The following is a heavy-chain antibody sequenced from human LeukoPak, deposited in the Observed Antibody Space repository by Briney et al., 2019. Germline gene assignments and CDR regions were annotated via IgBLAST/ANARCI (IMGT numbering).Heavy chain of an antibody. CDR3: ARGLPPPYCSGGSCYPYYFDY. CDR2: INHSGST. D-gene: IGHD2-15*01. Sequence: PGGSLRLSCAASGFTFSSYAMSWVRQAPGKGLEWIGEINHSGSTNYNPSLKSRVTISVDTSKNQFSLKLSSVTAADTAVYYCARGLPPPYCSGGSCYPYYFDYWGQGTLVTVSS. CDR1: GFTFSSYA. V-gene: IGHV4-34*01. J-gene: IGHJ4*02.